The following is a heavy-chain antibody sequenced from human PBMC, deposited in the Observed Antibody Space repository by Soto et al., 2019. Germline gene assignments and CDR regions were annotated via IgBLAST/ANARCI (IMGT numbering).Heavy chain of an antibody. CDR3: ARDPQRGYSGMDV. CDR2: ISSGGQTI. CDR1: GSSLSTYD. V-gene: IGHV3-48*02. J-gene: IGHJ6*02. Sequence: EVKLVESGGGLVQPGGPLRLPGAAPGSSLSTYDRNWFRQAPGKGLEWVSYISSGGQTIKSTDSVKGRFTISRDNAKNSLYLQMSGLRDEDTGVYSCARDPQRGYSGMDVWGQGTTVTISS. D-gene: IGHD2-2*01.